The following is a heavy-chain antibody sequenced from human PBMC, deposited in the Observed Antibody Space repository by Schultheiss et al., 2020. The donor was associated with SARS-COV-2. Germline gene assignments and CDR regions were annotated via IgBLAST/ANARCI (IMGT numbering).Heavy chain of an antibody. Sequence: SQTLSLTCAVYGGSFSGYYWSWIRQPAGKGLEWIGRIYTSGSTNYNPSLKSRVTISVDTSKNQFSLKLSSVTAADTAVYYCARLRLTLRYLLHSTYYYRLDVWGQGTTVTVSS. CDR2: IYTSGST. CDR1: GGSFSGYY. CDR3: ARLRLTLRYLLHSTYYYRLDV. D-gene: IGHD3-9*01. J-gene: IGHJ6*02. V-gene: IGHV4-59*10.